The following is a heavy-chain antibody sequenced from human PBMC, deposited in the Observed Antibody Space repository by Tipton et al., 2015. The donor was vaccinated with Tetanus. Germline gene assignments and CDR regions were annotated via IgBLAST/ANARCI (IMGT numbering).Heavy chain of an antibody. J-gene: IGHJ4*02. V-gene: IGHV4-31*02. D-gene: IGHD3-3*01. Sequence: LRLSCTVSGDSISRGGYFWNWIPQRPGKGPEWIGYIYYSGDNYYNPSLRSRVTVSADPSQNQFSLKLSSVTAADTAVYYCARIHDFLSGHFDFWGQGALVAVSS. CDR2: IYYSGDN. CDR3: ARIHDFLSGHFDF. CDR1: GDSISRGGYF.